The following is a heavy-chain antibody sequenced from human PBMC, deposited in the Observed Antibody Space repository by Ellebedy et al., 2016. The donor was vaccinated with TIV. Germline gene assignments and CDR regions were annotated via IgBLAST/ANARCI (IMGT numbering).Heavy chain of an antibody. Sequence: ASVKVSXXVSGYTLTELSMHWVRQAPGKGLEWMGGFDPEDGETIYAQKFQGRVTMTEDTSTDTAYMELSSLRSEDTAVYYCTRVTPAAGPFPPPYFDYWGQGTLVTVSS. D-gene: IGHD6-13*01. V-gene: IGHV1-24*01. CDR2: FDPEDGET. CDR1: GYTLTELS. J-gene: IGHJ4*02. CDR3: TRVTPAAGPFPPPYFDY.